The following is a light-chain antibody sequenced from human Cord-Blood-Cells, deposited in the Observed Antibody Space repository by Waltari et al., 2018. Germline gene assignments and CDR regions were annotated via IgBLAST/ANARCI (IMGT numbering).Light chain of an antibody. J-gene: IGLJ2*01. CDR3: QAWDSSTHVV. V-gene: IGLV3-1*01. CDR2: QDS. Sequence: SYELTQPPSVSVSPGQTASITCSGDKLGDNYACWYQQKPGQSPVLVIYQDSKRPSGIPERFPGSNSGNTATLTISGTQAMDEADYYCQAWDSSTHVVFGGGTKLTVL. CDR1: KLGDNY.